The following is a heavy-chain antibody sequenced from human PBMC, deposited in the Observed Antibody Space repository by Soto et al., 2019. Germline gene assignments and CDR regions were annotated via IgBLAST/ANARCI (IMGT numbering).Heavy chain of an antibody. CDR3: ARLGYCISTSCPAYYYGMDV. V-gene: IGHV2-5*02. J-gene: IGHJ6*02. D-gene: IGHD2-2*01. CDR2: IYWDDDK. Sequence: QITLKESGPTLVKPTQTLTLTCTFSGFSLSTSGVGVGWIRQPPGKALEWLALIYWDDDKRYSPSLKSRLTITKDTSKNQVVLTMTNMDPVDTATYYCARLGYCISTSCPAYYYGMDVWGQGTTVTVSS. CDR1: GFSLSTSGVG.